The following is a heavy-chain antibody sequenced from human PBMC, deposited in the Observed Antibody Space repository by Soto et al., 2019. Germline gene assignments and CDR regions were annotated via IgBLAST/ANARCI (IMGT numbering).Heavy chain of an antibody. J-gene: IGHJ6*02. CDR2: IRSKAYGGTT. CDR1: GFTFGDYA. V-gene: IGHV3-49*04. CDR3: TRGPLTYGMHX. Sequence: GGSLRVSFTGSGFTFGDYAMSWVRRAPGKGLAWVVFIRSKAYGGTTEWAASVRGRFTFSRDDSKRIAYLQMNSLKTEDTGVYWCTRGPLTYGMHXWGQGTTLTVS. D-gene: IGHD3-16*01.